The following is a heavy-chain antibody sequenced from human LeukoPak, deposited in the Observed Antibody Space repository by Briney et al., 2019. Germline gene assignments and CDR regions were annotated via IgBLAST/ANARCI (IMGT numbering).Heavy chain of an antibody. J-gene: IGHJ5*02. CDR2: IFNTGPA. CDR1: GASVSTTPYY. CDR3: ARGHGQRRTYGGFDP. D-gene: IGHD1-1*01. Sequence: PSETLSLTCKVSGASVSTTPYYWTWIRQPAGKGLEWIGRIFNTGPANYNPSLKSRVTISVDTSKNQFSLKLSSVTAADTAVYYCARGHGQRRTYGGFDPWGQGTLVTVSS. V-gene: IGHV4-61*10.